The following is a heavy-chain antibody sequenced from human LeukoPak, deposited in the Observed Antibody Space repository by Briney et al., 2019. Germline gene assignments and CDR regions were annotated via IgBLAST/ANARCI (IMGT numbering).Heavy chain of an antibody. CDR3: ARGRGGCSGGSCYLVYFDY. CDR1: GYTFTSYD. J-gene: IGHJ4*02. CDR2: MNPNSGNT. Sequence: ASVKVSCKASGYTFTSYDINWVRQATGQGLEWMGRMNPNSGNTGYAQKFQGRVTMTRNTSISTAYMELSSLRSEDTAVYYCARGRGGCSGGSCYLVYFDYWGQGTLVTVSS. V-gene: IGHV1-8*01. D-gene: IGHD2-15*01.